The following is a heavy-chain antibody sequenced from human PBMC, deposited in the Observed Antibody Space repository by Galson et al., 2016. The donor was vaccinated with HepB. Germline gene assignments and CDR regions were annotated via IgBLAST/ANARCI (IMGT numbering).Heavy chain of an antibody. CDR2: IYSDGRKK. D-gene: IGHD3/OR15-3a*01. V-gene: IGHV3-33*01. Sequence: SLRLSCAASGFILSHYGMHWVRQTPGKGLEWVAGIYSDGRKKSYVDSVKGRFIVSRDVSENTMYLQMNSLRAEDTAVYFCARDMSFYCLDFRGQGTPVTVSS. CDR3: ARDMSFYCLDF. J-gene: IGHJ4*02. CDR1: GFILSHYG.